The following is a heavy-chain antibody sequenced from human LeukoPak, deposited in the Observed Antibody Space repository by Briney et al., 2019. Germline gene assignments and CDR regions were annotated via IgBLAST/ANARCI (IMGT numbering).Heavy chain of an antibody. V-gene: IGHV4-38-2*02. CDR1: DHSISSGLY. CDR2: IAHSGST. Sequence: PSETLSLTCTVSDHSISSGLYWGWIRQPPGKGLEWIGGIAHSGSTHYNPSLKSRVIISLDTSKNQFSLKVNSVTAADTAVYYCARDRGYGDYVYYFDYWGQGTLVTVSS. D-gene: IGHD4-17*01. CDR3: ARDRGYGDYVYYFDY. J-gene: IGHJ4*02.